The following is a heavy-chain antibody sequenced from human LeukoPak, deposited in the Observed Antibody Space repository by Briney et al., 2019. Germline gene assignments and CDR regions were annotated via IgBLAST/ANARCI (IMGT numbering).Heavy chain of an antibody. CDR3: ARQTGSGLFILP. CDR2: IYYSGNT. Sequence: PSETLSLTCTVSGVSISSSNSYWGWIRQPPGKGLEWIGSIYYSGNTYYNASLKSQVSISIDTSKNQFSLRLTSVTAADTAVYYCARQTGSGLFILPGGQGTLVSVSS. D-gene: IGHD3/OR15-3a*01. CDR1: GVSISSSNSY. V-gene: IGHV4-39*01. J-gene: IGHJ4*02.